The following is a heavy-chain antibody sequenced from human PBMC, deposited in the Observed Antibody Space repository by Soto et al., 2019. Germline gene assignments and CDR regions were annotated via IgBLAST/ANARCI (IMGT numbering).Heavy chain of an antibody. D-gene: IGHD3-3*01. CDR3: ARAPVGLDTISYFDY. Sequence: PSETLSLTCTVSGDSVSSVGFHWAWLRRPPGKGLEWIGYIYNGGSTYYRPSLESRMHMSLDATRNRYSLRLTSVTAANTAVYFCARAPVGLDTISYFDYWGQGXLVTVYS. V-gene: IGHV4-30-4*01. CDR2: IYNGGST. J-gene: IGHJ4*02. CDR1: GDSVSSVGFH.